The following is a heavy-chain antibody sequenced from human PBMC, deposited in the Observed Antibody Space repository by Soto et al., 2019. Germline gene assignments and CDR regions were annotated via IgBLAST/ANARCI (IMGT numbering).Heavy chain of an antibody. J-gene: IGHJ4*02. CDR1: GDTLTELS. V-gene: IGHV1-24*01. D-gene: IGHD3-22*01. CDR3: ATDPYYYDSSRGGY. Sequence: GASVKVSCKVSGDTLTELSMHWVRQAPGKGLEWMGGFDPEDGETIYAQKFQGRVTMTEDTSTDTAYMELSSLRSEDTAVYYCATDPYYYDSSRGGYWGQGTLVTVSS. CDR2: FDPEDGET.